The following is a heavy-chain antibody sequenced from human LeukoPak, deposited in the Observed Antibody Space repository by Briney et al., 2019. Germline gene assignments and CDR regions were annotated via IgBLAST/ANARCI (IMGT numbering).Heavy chain of an antibody. J-gene: IGHJ4*02. D-gene: IGHD1-26*01. CDR1: GFTFSNYA. V-gene: IGHV3-23*01. Sequence: PGGSLRLSCAASGFTFSNYAMSWVRQAPGKGLEWVSGISGSGGSTYYADSVKGRFTISRDNSKNTLYLQMNSLRAEDTAVYYCAKSPQKVGATYFDYWGQGTLVTVSS. CDR2: ISGSGGST. CDR3: AKSPQKVGATYFDY.